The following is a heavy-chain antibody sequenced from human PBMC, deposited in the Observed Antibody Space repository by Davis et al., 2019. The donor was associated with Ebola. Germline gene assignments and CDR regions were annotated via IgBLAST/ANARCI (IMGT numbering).Heavy chain of an antibody. J-gene: IGHJ3*02. CDR2: ISSSSSTI. CDR3: ARDRRMDSSGRKTDAFDI. V-gene: IGHV3-48*02. Sequence: GESLKISCAASGFTFGTYAMRWVRQAPGKGLEWVSYISSSSSTIYYADSVKGRFTISRDNPKNSLYLQMNSLRDEDTAVYYCARDRRMDSSGRKTDAFDIWGQGTMVTVSS. CDR1: GFTFGTYA. D-gene: IGHD3-22*01.